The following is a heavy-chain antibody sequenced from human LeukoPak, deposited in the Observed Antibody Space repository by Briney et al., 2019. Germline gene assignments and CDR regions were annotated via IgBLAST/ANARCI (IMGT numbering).Heavy chain of an antibody. CDR1: GGSFSGYY. D-gene: IGHD1-26*01. CDR3: ARDRWELLRSYDY. CDR2: ISSSSSYI. J-gene: IGHJ4*02. V-gene: IGHV3-21*01. Sequence: ETLSLTCAVYGGSFSGYYWSWIRQAPGKGLEWVSSISSSSSYIYYADSVKGRFTISRDNAKNSLYLQMNSLRAEDTAVYYCARDRWELLRSYDYWGQGTLVTVSS.